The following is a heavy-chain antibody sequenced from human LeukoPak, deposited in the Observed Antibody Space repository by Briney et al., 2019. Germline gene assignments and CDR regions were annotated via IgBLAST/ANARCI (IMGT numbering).Heavy chain of an antibody. Sequence: GESLKISCKGSGYSFTSYWIGWVRQMPGKGLEWMGFILPGDSDTRYSPSFQGQVTISADKSISTAYLQWSSLKASDTAMYYCARRGYCSGGSCSAEYFQHWGQGTLVTVSS. CDR2: ILPGDSDT. J-gene: IGHJ1*01. CDR1: GYSFTSYW. D-gene: IGHD2-15*01. V-gene: IGHV5-51*01. CDR3: ARRGYCSGGSCSAEYFQH.